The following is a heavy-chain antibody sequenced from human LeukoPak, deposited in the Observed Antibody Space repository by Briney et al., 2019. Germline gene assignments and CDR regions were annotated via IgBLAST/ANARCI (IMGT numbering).Heavy chain of an antibody. V-gene: IGHV4-31*03. CDR3: ARTMVRGVIVDY. CDR1: GGSISSGGYY. CDR2: IYYSGST. J-gene: IGHJ4*02. D-gene: IGHD3-10*01. Sequence: KPSQTLSLTCTVSGGSISSGGYYWSWIRQHPGKGLEWIGYIYYSGSTYYNPSLKSRVTISVDTSKNQFSLKLSSVTAADTAVYYCARTMVRGVIVDYWGQGTLVTVSS.